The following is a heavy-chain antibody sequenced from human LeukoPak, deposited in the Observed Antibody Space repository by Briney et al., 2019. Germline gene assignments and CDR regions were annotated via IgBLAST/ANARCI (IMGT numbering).Heavy chain of an antibody. V-gene: IGHV3-11*04. CDR3: ARDPSYYDILTGYYTLDAFDI. CDR1: GFTFSDYY. J-gene: IGHJ3*02. Sequence: GGSLRLSCAASGFTFSDYYMSWIRQAPGKGLEWVSYISSSGSTIYYADSVKGRFTISRDNAKNSLYLQMNSLRAEDTAVYYCARDPSYYDILTGYYTLDAFDIWGQGTMVTVSS. CDR2: ISSSGSTI. D-gene: IGHD3-9*01.